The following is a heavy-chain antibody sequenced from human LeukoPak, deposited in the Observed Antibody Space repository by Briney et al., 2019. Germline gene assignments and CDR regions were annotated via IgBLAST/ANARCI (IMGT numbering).Heavy chain of an antibody. D-gene: IGHD5-12*01. V-gene: IGHV3-23*01. Sequence: PGGSLRLSCAASGFTFSSYEMTWVRQAPGEGLEWVSTISGSADISFYAESVKGRFTISRDNSKNTLYLQMNSLRGEDTAVYYCAKGQVASATQVRFDHWGQGTLVTVSS. CDR3: AKGQVASATQVRFDH. J-gene: IGHJ5*02. CDR2: ISGSADIS. CDR1: GFTFSSYE.